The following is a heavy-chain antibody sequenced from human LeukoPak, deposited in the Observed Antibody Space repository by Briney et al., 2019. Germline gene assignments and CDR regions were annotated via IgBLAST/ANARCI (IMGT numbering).Heavy chain of an antibody. Sequence: GGSLRLSCAASGFTFSSYGMHWVRQAPGKGLEWVAVIWYDGSNKYYADSVKGRFTISRDNSKHTLYLQMNSLRAGDTAVYYCARDGYCSGGSCYSGFCGYWGQGTLVTVSS. V-gene: IGHV3-33*01. CDR1: GFTFSSYG. J-gene: IGHJ4*02. D-gene: IGHD2-15*01. CDR3: ARDGYCSGGSCYSGFCGY. CDR2: IWYDGSNK.